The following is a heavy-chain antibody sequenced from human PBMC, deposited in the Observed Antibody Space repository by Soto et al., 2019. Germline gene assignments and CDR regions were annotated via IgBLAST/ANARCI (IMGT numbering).Heavy chain of an antibody. J-gene: IGHJ4*02. D-gene: IGHD6-19*01. V-gene: IGHV3-23*01. CDR1: GFTFSSYA. CDR2: ISGSGGSR. CDR3: SRRSRGWYFDY. Sequence: EVQLLESGGGLVQPGGSLRLSCAASGFTFSSYAMSWVRQAPGKGLEWVSVISGSGGSRYYADSVKGRFTISRDNSKNTLYLQMNSLRAEDTAVYYCSRRSRGWYFDYWGQGTLVTVSS.